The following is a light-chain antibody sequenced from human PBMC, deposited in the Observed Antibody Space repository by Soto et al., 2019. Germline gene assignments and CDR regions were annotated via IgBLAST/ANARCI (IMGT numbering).Light chain of an antibody. V-gene: IGLV1-44*01. Sequence: QSVLTQPPSASGTPGQRVTISCSGGSSNIGGNTVNWYQQLPGTAPRLLIYNDRQRPSGVPDRFSASKSGTSASLAISGLQSEDEGDYYCATWDASLSLLYVFXTGTKVTVL. J-gene: IGLJ1*01. CDR1: SSNIGGNT. CDR2: NDR. CDR3: ATWDASLSLLYV.